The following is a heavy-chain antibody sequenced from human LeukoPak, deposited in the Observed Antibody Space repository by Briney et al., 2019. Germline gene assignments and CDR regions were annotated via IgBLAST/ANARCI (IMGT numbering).Heavy chain of an antibody. CDR1: GGSISSSSYY. CDR2: IYYSGST. J-gene: IGHJ3*02. V-gene: IGHV4-39*01. D-gene: IGHD4-23*01. Sequence: SETLSLTCTVSGGSISSSSYYWGWIRQPPGKGLEWIGSIYYSGSTYYNPSLKSRVTISVDTSKNQFSLKLSSVTAADTAVYYCASTDYGGNSRRSAFDIWGQGTMITVSS. CDR3: ASTDYGGNSRRSAFDI.